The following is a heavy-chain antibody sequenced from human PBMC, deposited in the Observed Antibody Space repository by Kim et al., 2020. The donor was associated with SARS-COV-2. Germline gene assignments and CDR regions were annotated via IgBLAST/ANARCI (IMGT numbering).Heavy chain of an antibody. Sequence: GGSLRLSCAASGFTFSRFAMSWVRQAPGKGLEWVSTISGSTGKTFYADSLKGRFIISRDNSKNTLFLQMKILTAEDTATYYCAKARPEITIFGMVRTSGDYYYGMDLWGQGTTVTVSS. D-gene: IGHD3-3*01. CDR1: GFTFSRFA. CDR3: AKARPEITIFGMVRTSGDYYYGMDL. J-gene: IGHJ6*02. V-gene: IGHV3-23*01. CDR2: ISGSTGKT.